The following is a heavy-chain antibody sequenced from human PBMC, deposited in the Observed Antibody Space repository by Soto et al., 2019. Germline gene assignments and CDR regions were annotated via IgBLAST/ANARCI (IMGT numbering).Heavy chain of an antibody. D-gene: IGHD3-9*01. CDR3: ARVTGYYAPDY. Sequence: QVQLVQSGAEVKKPGASVKVSCKASGYTFTNYAMHWVRQAPGQRLEWMGWINAGNGNTKYSQKFQGRVTITRDTSASTAYMGLSSLRSEDTAVYYCARVTGYYAPDYWGQGTLVTVSS. V-gene: IGHV1-3*01. CDR2: INAGNGNT. CDR1: GYTFTNYA. J-gene: IGHJ4*02.